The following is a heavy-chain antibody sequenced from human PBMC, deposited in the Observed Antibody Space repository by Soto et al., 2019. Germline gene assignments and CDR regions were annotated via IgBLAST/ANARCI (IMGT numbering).Heavy chain of an antibody. CDR3: ARDTAVVVVAATNYYYYGMDV. Sequence: VKVTGKAYDYNFTSYGISWVRQAPGQGLEWMGWISAYNGNTNYAQKRQGRVTMNTDTSTSTAYMELRSLRSDDTAVYYCARDTAVVVVAATNYYYYGMDVWGQGTTVTVSS. CDR2: ISAYNGNT. CDR1: DYNFTSYG. J-gene: IGHJ6*01. D-gene: IGHD2-15*01. V-gene: IGHV1-18*04.